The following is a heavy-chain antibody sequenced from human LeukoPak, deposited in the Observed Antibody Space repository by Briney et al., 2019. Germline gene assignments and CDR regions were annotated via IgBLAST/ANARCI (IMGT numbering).Heavy chain of an antibody. CDR3: ARATLTSGYSSGWYGDAFDI. V-gene: IGHV4-30-4*08. CDR2: IYYSGST. Sequence: SETLSLTCTVSGGSISSGDYYWSWIRQPPGMGLEWIGYIYYSGSTYYNPSLKSRVTISVDTSKNQFSLKLSSVTAADTAVYYRARATLTSGYSSGWYGDAFDIWGQGTMVTVSS. J-gene: IGHJ3*02. CDR1: GGSISSGDYY. D-gene: IGHD6-19*01.